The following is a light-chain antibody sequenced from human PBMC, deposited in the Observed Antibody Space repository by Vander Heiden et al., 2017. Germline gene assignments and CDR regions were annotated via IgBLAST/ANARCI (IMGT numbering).Light chain of an antibody. V-gene: IGKV4-1*01. J-gene: IGKJ2*01. Sequence: DIVMTQSPDSLAVSLGERATINCKSSQSVLYSSNNKNYLAWYQQKPGQPPKLLIYWASTRESGVPDRFRGSGSGTDFTLTISSLQAEDVAVYYCQQDDSTPYTFGQGTKLEIK. CDR1: QSVLYSSNNKNY. CDR3: QQDDSTPYT. CDR2: WAS.